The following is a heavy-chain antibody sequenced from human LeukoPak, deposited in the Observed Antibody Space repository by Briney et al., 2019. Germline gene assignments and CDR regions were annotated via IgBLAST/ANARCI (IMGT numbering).Heavy chain of an antibody. V-gene: IGHV3-30*04. CDR3: AKDGLYYYYMDV. CDR2: ISYDGSSK. Sequence: GGSLRLSCAASGFTFSTYAMHWVRQAPGEGLEWVAVISYDGSSKYYADSVKGRFTISRDNSKNTLYLQMNSLRAEDTAVYYCAKDGLYYYYMDVWGKGTTVTISS. CDR1: GFTFSTYA. J-gene: IGHJ6*03.